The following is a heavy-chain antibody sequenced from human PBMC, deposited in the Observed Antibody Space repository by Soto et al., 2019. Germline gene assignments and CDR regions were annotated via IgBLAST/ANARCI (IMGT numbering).Heavy chain of an antibody. Sequence: SETLSLTCTVSGGSFSSYYWSWIRQPPGKGLEWIGYIYDSGTTSYDPSLKSRVTISLDTSKNQFSLKLSSVTAADTAVYYCARGRGLALAGLSHYYGMDVWGQGTTVTDSS. CDR3: ARGRGLALAGLSHYYGMDV. V-gene: IGHV4-59*01. CDR1: GGSFSSYY. D-gene: IGHD6-19*01. J-gene: IGHJ6*02. CDR2: IYDSGTT.